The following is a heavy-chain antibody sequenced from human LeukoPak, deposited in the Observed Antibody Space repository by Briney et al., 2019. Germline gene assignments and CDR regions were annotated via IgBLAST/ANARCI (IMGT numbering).Heavy chain of an antibody. J-gene: IGHJ5*02. CDR2: IYTSGST. CDR3: ARDGEGYWFDP. Sequence: PSETLSLTCAVSGGSISSYYWTWIRQPARKGLEWIGRIYTSGSTNYNPSLKSRVTMSVDTSKNQFSLKLSSVTAADTAVYYCARDGEGYWFDPWGQGTLVTVSS. V-gene: IGHV4-4*07. CDR1: GGSISSYY.